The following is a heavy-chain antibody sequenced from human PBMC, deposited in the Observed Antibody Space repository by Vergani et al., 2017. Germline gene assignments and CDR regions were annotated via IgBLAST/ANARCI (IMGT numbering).Heavy chain of an antibody. CDR3: ARAGAAVRGVLDAFDI. CDR2: LYHSGST. D-gene: IGHD3-10*01. J-gene: IGHJ3*02. V-gene: IGHV4-30-2*01. Sequence: QLQLQESGSGLVKPSQTLSLTCAVSGGSISSGGYSWSWIRQPPGKGLEWIGYLYHSGSTYYNPSLKSRVTISVDRSKNQFSLKLSSVTAADTAVYYCARAGAAVRGVLDAFDIWGQGTMVTVSS. CDR1: GGSISSGGYS.